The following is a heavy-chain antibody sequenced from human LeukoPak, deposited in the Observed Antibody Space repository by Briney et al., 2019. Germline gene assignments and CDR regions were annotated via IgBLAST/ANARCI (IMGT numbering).Heavy chain of an antibody. CDR3: ARRPDYGDSIRSPGTFDI. V-gene: IGHV1-2*04. Sequence: ASVKVSCKASGYTFTGYYMHWVRQAPGQGLEWMGWINPNSGGTNYAQKFQGWVTMTRDTSISTAYMELSRLRSDDTAVYYCARRPDYGDSIRSPGTFDIWGLGTMVTVSS. CDR1: GYTFTGYY. D-gene: IGHD4-17*01. CDR2: INPNSGGT. J-gene: IGHJ3*02.